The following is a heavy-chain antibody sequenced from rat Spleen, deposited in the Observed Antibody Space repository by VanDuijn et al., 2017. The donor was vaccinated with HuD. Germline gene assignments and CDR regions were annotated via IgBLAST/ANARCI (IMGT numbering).Heavy chain of an antibody. J-gene: IGHJ3*01. CDR1: GFTFSNYG. Sequence: EVQLVESGGGLVQPGRSLKLSCAASGFTFSNYGVHWIRQAPTKGLEWVASISPSGGSTSYRDSVKGRFTITRDNEESTLYLQMNSLRSEDTATYYCTKNGARVSRFAYWGQGTLVTVSS. D-gene: IGHD1-4*01. V-gene: IGHV5-19*01. CDR2: ISPSGGST. CDR3: TKNGARVSRFAY.